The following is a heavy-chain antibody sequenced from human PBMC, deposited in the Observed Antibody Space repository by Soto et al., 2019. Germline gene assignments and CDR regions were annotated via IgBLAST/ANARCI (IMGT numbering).Heavy chain of an antibody. V-gene: IGHV5-51*01. J-gene: IGHJ3*02. CDR2: IYPGDSDT. CDR1: VYSFTSYW. Sequence: PGKSLKSSCEGSVYSFTSYWMVWVLQKPVKALEWMGIIYPGDSDTRYSPSFQGQVTISADKSISTAYLQWRSLKASDTAMYYCARLKYYDSSGYYYGAFDIWGQGTMVTLSS. D-gene: IGHD3-22*01. CDR3: ARLKYYDSSGYYYGAFDI.